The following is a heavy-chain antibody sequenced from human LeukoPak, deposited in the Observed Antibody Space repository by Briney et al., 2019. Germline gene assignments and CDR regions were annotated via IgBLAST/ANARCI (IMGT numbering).Heavy chain of an antibody. CDR2: INQDGSEK. V-gene: IGHV3-7*01. CDR3: AKDWLRVRGVIIGP. CDR1: GFPFSSYW. Sequence: GGSLRLSCAASGFPFSSYWMNWVRQAPGKGLEWVANINQDGSEKYYVDSVKGRFTISRDNSKNTLYLQMNSLRAEDTAVYYCAKDWLRVRGVIIGPWGQGTLVTVSS. J-gene: IGHJ5*02. D-gene: IGHD3-10*01.